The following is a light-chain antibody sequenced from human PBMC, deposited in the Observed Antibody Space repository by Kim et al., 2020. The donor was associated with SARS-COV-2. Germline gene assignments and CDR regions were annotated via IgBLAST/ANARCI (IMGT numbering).Light chain of an antibody. V-gene: IGKV3-15*01. Sequence: VSHGERATHSCRASQSLRNNLAWYQQKPGQAPRLLIYSASTRATGIPARFSGSGSGTEFTLTISSLQSEDFAVYYCQHYNNCPTTFGQGTKVDIK. CDR2: SAS. CDR3: QHYNNCPTT. J-gene: IGKJ1*01. CDR1: QSLRNN.